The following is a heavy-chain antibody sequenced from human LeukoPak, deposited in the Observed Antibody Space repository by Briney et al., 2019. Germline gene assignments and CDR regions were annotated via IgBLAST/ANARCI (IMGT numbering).Heavy chain of an antibody. CDR3: ARDTFGSQKGSDY. J-gene: IGHJ4*02. CDR2: ISTYNGNT. Sequence: ASVKGSCKASGYTFTSHVITGGRQAPGQGLEWMAWISTYNGNTVYAQKVQGRATLTTETSTSTAFMELRSLTSDDTAVYYCARDTFGSQKGSDYWGQGTLVTVSS. CDR1: GYTFTSHV. V-gene: IGHV1-18*01. D-gene: IGHD2/OR15-2a*01.